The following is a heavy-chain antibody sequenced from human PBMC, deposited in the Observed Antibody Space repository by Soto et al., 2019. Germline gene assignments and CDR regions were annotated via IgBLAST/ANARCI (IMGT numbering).Heavy chain of an antibody. CDR1: AFTFSSYA. J-gene: IGHJ4*02. Sequence: SLRLSCAPSAFTFSSYAMYWVRQAPGKALEWMALISQDGNNTYYADSVKGRFSISRDNSKNTLYLQMNSLRNEDTAMFYRARPRYYYDSTTYSDGQPADYWGRGPMVTVSS. CDR2: ISQDGNNT. CDR3: ARPRYYYDSTTYSDGQPADY. D-gene: IGHD3-22*01. V-gene: IGHV3-30-3*01.